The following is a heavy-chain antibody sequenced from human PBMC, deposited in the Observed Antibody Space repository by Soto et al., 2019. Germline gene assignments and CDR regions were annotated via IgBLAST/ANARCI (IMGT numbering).Heavy chain of an antibody. J-gene: IGHJ4*02. D-gene: IGHD3-3*01. CDR3: AKRWSNRFFEPRDYFDY. CDR1: GFTFRSSA. CDR2: ISGSGDNT. Sequence: EVQLLESGGGLVQPGGSLRLSCAASGFTFRSSAMSWVRQAPGKGLEWVSVISGSGDNTYHADSVKGRFTISRDNAKNTLYLQMNSLRAEDTAIYYCAKRWSNRFFEPRDYFDYWGQGTLVTVSS. V-gene: IGHV3-23*01.